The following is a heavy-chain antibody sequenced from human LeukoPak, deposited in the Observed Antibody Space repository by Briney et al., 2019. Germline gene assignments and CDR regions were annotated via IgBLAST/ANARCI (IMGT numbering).Heavy chain of an antibody. Sequence: GGSLRLSCAASGFTVSSNYMSWVRQAPGKGLEWVSVIYSGGSTYYADSVKGRFTISRDNSKNTLYLQVNSLRAEDTAVYYCARGYNYDFWSAGGMDVWGQGTTVTVSS. CDR2: IYSGGST. CDR3: ARGYNYDFWSAGGMDV. V-gene: IGHV3-66*01. CDR1: GFTVSSNY. D-gene: IGHD3-3*01. J-gene: IGHJ6*02.